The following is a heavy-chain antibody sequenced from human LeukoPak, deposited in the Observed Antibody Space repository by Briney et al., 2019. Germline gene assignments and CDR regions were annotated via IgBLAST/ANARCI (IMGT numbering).Heavy chain of an antibody. CDR2: ISGSGGST. V-gene: IGHV3-23*01. J-gene: IGHJ4*02. CDR1: GFTVSTYY. CDR3: AKVQLPIVVVITTVDY. Sequence: GGSLRLSCAVSGFTVSTYYMSWVRQVPGKGLEWVSAISGSGGSTYYADSVKGRFTISRDNSKNTLYLQMNSLRAEDTAVYYCAKVQLPIVVVITTVDYWGQGTLVTVSS. D-gene: IGHD3-22*01.